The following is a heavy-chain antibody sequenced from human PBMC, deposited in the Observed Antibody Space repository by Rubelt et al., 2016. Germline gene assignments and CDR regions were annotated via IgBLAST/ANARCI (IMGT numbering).Heavy chain of an antibody. V-gene: IGHV3-74*01. CDR1: GFTFSSYW. J-gene: IGHJ3*02. Sequence: EVQLVESGGGLVQSGGSLRLSCAASGFTFSSYWMHWVRQAPGKGLVWVSRINSDGSSTSYADSVKGRFTISRDDAKNSLYLQMNSLRAEDTAVYYCARGGDYDGFDIWGQGTMVTVSS. CDR2: INSDGSST. D-gene: IGHD4-17*01. CDR3: ARGGDYDGFDI.